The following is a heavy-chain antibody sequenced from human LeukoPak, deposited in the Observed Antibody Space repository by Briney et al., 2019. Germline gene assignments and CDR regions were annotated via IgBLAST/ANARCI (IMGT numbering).Heavy chain of an antibody. D-gene: IGHD7-27*01. CDR2: IKQDGSEK. Sequence: GGSLRLSCAASGFTFSYYWMSWVRQAPGKGLEWVANIKQDGSEKYYVDSVKGRFTISRDNAKNSLYMQMNNLRVEDTAVYYCGRGHWGLDSWGQGTLVSVSS. CDR3: GRGHWGLDS. J-gene: IGHJ4*02. CDR1: GFTFSYYW. V-gene: IGHV3-7*01.